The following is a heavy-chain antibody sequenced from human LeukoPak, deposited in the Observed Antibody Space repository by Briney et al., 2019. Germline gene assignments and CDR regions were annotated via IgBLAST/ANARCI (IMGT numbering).Heavy chain of an antibody. CDR1: GGSISSYY. Sequence: SETLSLTCTVSGGSISSYYWSWIRQPPGKGLEWIGYIYYSGSTNYNPSLKSRVTMSVDTSKNQFSLKLSSVTAADTAVYYCARAVAMIEGLLDYWGQGTLVTVSS. D-gene: IGHD3-22*01. J-gene: IGHJ4*02. CDR3: ARAVAMIEGLLDY. CDR2: IYYSGST. V-gene: IGHV4-59*08.